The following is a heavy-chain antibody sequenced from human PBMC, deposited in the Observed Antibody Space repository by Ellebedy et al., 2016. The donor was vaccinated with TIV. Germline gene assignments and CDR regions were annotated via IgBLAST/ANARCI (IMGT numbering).Heavy chain of an antibody. J-gene: IGHJ5*02. D-gene: IGHD3-16*02. Sequence: MPSETLSLTCSVSGDSITTSNYFWGWVRQPPGKGLEWIGSLKFGGESYFDPPLKSRVTMSLDTSKNQFSLKVNSVTAADTAVYYCARDPALSRGRFDTWGQGTLVTVSS. CDR3: ARDPALSRGRFDT. CDR2: LKFGGES. V-gene: IGHV4-39*07. CDR1: GDSITTSNYF.